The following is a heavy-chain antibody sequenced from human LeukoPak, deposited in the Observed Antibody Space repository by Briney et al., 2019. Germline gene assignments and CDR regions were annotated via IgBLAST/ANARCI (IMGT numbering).Heavy chain of an antibody. Sequence: GGSLRLSCAASGFTVSSNYMSWVRQAPGKGLEWVSVIYSGGSTYYADSVKGRFTISRDNSKNTLYLQMNSLRAEDTAVYYCAKDYTRAAGKLDWFDPWGQGTLVTVSS. CDR3: AKDYTRAAGKLDWFDP. V-gene: IGHV3-53*01. CDR1: GFTVSSNY. J-gene: IGHJ5*02. D-gene: IGHD2-2*02. CDR2: IYSGGST.